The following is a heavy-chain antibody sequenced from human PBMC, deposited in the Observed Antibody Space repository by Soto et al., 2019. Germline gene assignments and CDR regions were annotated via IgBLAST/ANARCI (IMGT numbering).Heavy chain of an antibody. CDR2: MYFNAST. V-gene: IGHV4-59*01. Sequence: QVLLQESGPGLVKPSETLSLTCTVSGGSISSYFLNWIRQAPGKGLEWIGYMYFNASTNYNPTLKSRVTISLDTSKSLFSLKLTSVTAADTAVYYCARDHKEAFDIWGQGTLVTVSS. J-gene: IGHJ3*02. CDR1: GGSISSYF. CDR3: ARDHKEAFDI.